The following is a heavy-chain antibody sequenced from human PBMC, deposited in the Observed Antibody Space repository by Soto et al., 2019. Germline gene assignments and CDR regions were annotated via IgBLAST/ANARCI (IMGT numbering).Heavy chain of an antibody. Sequence: QVHLVQSGAEVKKPGASVKVSCKGSGYIFTTYGTTWVRQAPGQGLEWMGWISAHNGNTNYAQKLQGRVTVTRDTSTSPAYMELRNLRSDDTAVYYCARGRYGDYWGQGALVTVSS. V-gene: IGHV1-18*01. CDR3: ARGRYGDY. CDR1: GYIFTTYG. J-gene: IGHJ4*02. CDR2: ISAHNGNT. D-gene: IGHD1-1*01.